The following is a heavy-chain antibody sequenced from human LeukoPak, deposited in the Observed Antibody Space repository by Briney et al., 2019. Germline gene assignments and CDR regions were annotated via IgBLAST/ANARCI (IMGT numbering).Heavy chain of an antibody. J-gene: IGHJ6*02. Sequence: ASVKVSCKASGYTFTSYDINWVRQATGQGLEWMGWMNPNSGNTGYAQKFQGRVAMTRNTSISTAYMELSSLRSEDTAMYFCARQKTAPPLFEYYGVDVWGQGTTVTVSS. CDR1: GYTFTSYD. V-gene: IGHV1-8*01. D-gene: IGHD2-21*01. CDR2: MNPNSGNT. CDR3: ARQKTAPPLFEYYGVDV.